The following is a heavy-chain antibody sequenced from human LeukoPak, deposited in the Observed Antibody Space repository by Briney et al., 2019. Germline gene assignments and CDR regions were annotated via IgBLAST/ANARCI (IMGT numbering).Heavy chain of an antibody. J-gene: IGHJ5*02. CDR1: GFTITNHW. V-gene: IGHV3-7*01. CDR2: IKQDGSEK. CDR3: VRDPFFSVP. D-gene: IGHD2/OR15-2a*01. Sequence: GGSLRLSCAVSGFTITNHWMSWVRQAPGKGLEWVANIKQDGSEKYYVDSVKGRFTISRDSGKNSLYLQMNSLRVEDTALYYCVRDPFFSVPWGQGTLVTVSS.